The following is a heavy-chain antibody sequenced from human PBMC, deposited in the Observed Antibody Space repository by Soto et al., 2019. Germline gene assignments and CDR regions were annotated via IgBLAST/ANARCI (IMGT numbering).Heavy chain of an antibody. V-gene: IGHV1-8*02. CDR2: MNPNSGNT. CDR1: GYTFTSYG. Sequence: ASVKVSCKASGYTFTSYGISWVRQAPGQGLEWMGWMNPNSGNTGYAQKFQGRVTMTRNTSISTAYMELGSLRSEDTAVYYCARGLRHYYYYGMDVWGQGTTVTVSS. CDR3: ARGLRHYYYYGMDV. J-gene: IGHJ6*02.